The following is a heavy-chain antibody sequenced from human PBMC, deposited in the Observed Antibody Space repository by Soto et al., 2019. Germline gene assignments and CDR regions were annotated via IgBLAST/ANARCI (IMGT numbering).Heavy chain of an antibody. J-gene: IGHJ5*02. Sequence: ASVKVSCRASGYTFTAYGIHWVRQAPGQRLEWMGWINTGNGHTKYSQKFQGRVTITRDTSARTAYMELNSLRSEDTAVYYCASRGYDFWSGLDPWGQGTLVTVSS. V-gene: IGHV1-3*04. CDR2: INTGNGHT. CDR1: GYTFTAYG. CDR3: ASRGYDFWSGLDP. D-gene: IGHD3-3*01.